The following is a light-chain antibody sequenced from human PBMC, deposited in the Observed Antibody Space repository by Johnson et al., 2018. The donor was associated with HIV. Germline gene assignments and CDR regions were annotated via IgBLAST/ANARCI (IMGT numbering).Light chain of an antibody. J-gene: IGLJ1*01. CDR1: SSNIGNNY. Sequence: QSVLTQPPSVSAAPGQKVTISCSGSSSNIGNNYVSWYQQLPGTAPKLLIYDNNKRPSGIPDRFSGSKSGTSATLGITGLQTGAEADYYCGTWDSSLSVGNVFGTGNKVTVL. CDR3: GTWDSSLSVGNV. V-gene: IGLV1-51*01. CDR2: DNN.